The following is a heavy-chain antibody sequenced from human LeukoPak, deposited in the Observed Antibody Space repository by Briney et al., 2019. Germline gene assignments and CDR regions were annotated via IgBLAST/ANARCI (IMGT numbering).Heavy chain of an antibody. Sequence: PGGSLRHSRVVSGFTFSSYAMHCVRQAPGKGLEYVSAISSNGGSTYYANSVKGRFTISRDNSKNTLYLQMGSLRVEDMAVYYCARASSGWYGYWGQGTLVTVSS. CDR3: ARASSGWYGY. CDR1: GFTFSSYA. CDR2: ISSNGGST. V-gene: IGHV3-64*01. D-gene: IGHD6-19*01. J-gene: IGHJ4*02.